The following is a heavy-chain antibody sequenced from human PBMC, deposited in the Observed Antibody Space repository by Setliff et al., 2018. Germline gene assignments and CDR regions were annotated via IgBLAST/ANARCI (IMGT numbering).Heavy chain of an antibody. V-gene: IGHV4-34*01. J-gene: IGHJ3*02. Sequence: SETLSLTCAVYGGSFSGYYWSWIRQPPGKGLEWIGEINHSGSTNYNPSLKSRDTISVDTSKNQFSLKLSSVTAADTAVYYCARAGYSYGAGADAFDIWGQGTMVTVSS. CDR1: GGSFSGYY. CDR3: ARAGYSYGAGADAFDI. CDR2: INHSGST. D-gene: IGHD5-18*01.